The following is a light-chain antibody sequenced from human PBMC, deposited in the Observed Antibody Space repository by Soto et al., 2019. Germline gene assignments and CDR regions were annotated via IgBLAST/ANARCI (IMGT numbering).Light chain of an antibody. CDR3: QQYNSYSQFT. CDR1: QSIKNW. Sequence: DIQMTQSPSTLSASVGDRVTITCRASQSIKNWLAWYQQKPGGAPKLLSYKASTLESGVPSRFSGSGSGTEFTLTISCLQPDDVATYYCQQYNSYSQFTFGPGTKVDIK. V-gene: IGKV1-5*03. CDR2: KAS. J-gene: IGKJ3*01.